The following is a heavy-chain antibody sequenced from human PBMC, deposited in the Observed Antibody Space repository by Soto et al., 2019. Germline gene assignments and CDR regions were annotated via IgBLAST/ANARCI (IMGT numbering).Heavy chain of an antibody. J-gene: IGHJ4*02. CDR1: GGSFSGYS. CDR3: ARDKITGLFDY. D-gene: IGHD2-8*02. Sequence: QVQLQQWGAGLLKPSETLSLTCAVYGGSFSGYSWTWIRQPPGTGLEWIGEINHSGSTNYNPSLKSRVTISVDTSKNQFSLKLTSVTAADTGVYYCARDKITGLFDYWGQGTLVTVSS. CDR2: INHSGST. V-gene: IGHV4-34*01.